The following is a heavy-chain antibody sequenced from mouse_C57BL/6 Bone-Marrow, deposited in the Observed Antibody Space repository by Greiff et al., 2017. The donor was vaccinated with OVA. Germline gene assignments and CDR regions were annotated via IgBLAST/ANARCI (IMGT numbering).Heavy chain of an antibody. D-gene: IGHD4-1*01. J-gene: IGHJ2*01. Sequence: VQRVESGAELAKPGASVKLSCKASGYTFTSYWMHWVKQRPGQGLEWIGYINPSSGYTKYNQKFKDKATLTADKSSSTAYMQLSSLTYEDSAVYYCARSRNWVYYFDYWGQGTTLTVSS. CDR2: INPSSGYT. V-gene: IGHV1-7*01. CDR3: ARSRNWVYYFDY. CDR1: GYTFTSYW.